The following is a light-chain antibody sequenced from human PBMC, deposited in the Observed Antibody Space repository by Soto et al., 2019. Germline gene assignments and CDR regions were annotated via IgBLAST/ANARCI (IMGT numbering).Light chain of an antibody. V-gene: IGLV8-61*01. J-gene: IGLJ2*01. CDR2: NTN. CDR3: VLFMGSGISA. Sequence: QAVVTQEPSVSVSPGGTVTLTCGLSSGSVSPSHYPSWYQLTPGQPPRTLIYNTNTRSSGVPDRFSGSVLGNKAALTITGAQADDESDYYCVLFMGSGISAFGGGTKLTVL. CDR1: SGSVSPSHY.